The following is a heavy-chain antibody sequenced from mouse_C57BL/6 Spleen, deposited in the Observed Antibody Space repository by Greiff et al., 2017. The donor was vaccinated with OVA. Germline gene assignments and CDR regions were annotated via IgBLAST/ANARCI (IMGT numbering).Heavy chain of an antibody. Sequence: EVQLQQSGPELVKPGASVKISCKASGYTFTDYYMNWVKQRPGKSLEWIGDINPNNGGTSYNQKFKGKATLTVDKSSSTAYMELRSLTSEDAAVYYCASAGHRASWFDYWGQGTMLTVSA. CDR1: GYTFTDYY. D-gene: IGHD6-1*01. CDR2: INPNNGGT. CDR3: ASAGHRASWFDY. J-gene: IGHJ2*01. V-gene: IGHV1-26*01.